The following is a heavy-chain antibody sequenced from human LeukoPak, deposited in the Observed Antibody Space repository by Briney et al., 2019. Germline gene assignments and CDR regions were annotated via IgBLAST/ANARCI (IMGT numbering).Heavy chain of an antibody. Sequence: SETLSLTCTVSGGSISSSSYYWGWIRQPPGKGLEWIGSIYYSGSTYYNPSLKSRVTISVDTSKNQFSLKLSSVTAADTAVYYCAGLYSGSYYNYFDYWGQGTLVTVSS. CDR3: AGLYSGSYYNYFDY. V-gene: IGHV4-39*01. CDR1: GGSISSSSYY. D-gene: IGHD1-26*01. CDR2: IYYSGST. J-gene: IGHJ4*02.